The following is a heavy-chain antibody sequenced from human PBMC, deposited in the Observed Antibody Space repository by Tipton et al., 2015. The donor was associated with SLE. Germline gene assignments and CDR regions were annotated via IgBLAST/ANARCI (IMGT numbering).Heavy chain of an antibody. CDR2: IYYGESG. J-gene: IGHJ4*02. V-gene: IGHV4-59*12. D-gene: IGHD5-18*01. CDR3: AELEGLSYGYSFDY. Sequence: LRLSCTVSGGSISSYYWSWIRQPPGEGLEWIGHIYYGESGNTNPSLKSRVTISADTSKNQFSLKLSSVTAADTAVYYCAELEGLSYGYSFDYWGQGILVTVSS. CDR1: GGSISSYY.